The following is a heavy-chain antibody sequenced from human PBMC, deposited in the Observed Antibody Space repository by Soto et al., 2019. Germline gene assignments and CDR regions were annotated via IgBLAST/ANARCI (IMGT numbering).Heavy chain of an antibody. D-gene: IGHD3-3*01. CDR2: ISSSSSYI. V-gene: IGHV3-21*01. CDR1: GFTFSSYS. Sequence: PGGSLRLSCAASGFTFSSYSMNWVRQAPGKGLEWVSSISSSSSYIYYADSVKGRFTISRDNAKNSLYLQMNSLRAEDTAVYYCARDLGYYDFWSGYQGLDYWGQGTLLTVSS. CDR3: ARDLGYYDFWSGYQGLDY. J-gene: IGHJ4*02.